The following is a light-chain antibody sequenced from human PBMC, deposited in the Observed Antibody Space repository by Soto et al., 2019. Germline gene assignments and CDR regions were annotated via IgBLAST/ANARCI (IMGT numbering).Light chain of an antibody. CDR1: QGIDTS. CDR3: QQSYNTTWT. J-gene: IGKJ1*01. CDR2: AAS. Sequence: ILLTQSPSSLSASVGDRVTITCRASQGIDTSLAWYQQKPGKAPKLLIYAASNFQSGVPSRFSGSGSGTHFTLTISSLQPEDFATYSCQQSYNTTWTFGQGTKVEIQ. V-gene: IGKV1-9*01.